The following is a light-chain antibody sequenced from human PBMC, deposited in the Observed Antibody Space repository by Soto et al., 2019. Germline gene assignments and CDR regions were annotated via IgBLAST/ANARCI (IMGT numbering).Light chain of an antibody. J-gene: IGKJ1*01. V-gene: IGKV3-15*01. CDR3: QQYLDWPRT. CDR1: QSVSSN. CDR2: DAS. Sequence: EIVMTQSPATLSVSPGERATLSCRASQSVSSNLVWYQQKPGQAPRLLIYDASTRATGIPARFSGSGSGTEFTLTISSLQSEDFAVYYCQQYLDWPRTFGQGTKVDIK.